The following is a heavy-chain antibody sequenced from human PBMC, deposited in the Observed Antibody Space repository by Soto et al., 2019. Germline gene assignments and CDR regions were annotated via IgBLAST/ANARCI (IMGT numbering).Heavy chain of an antibody. CDR2: IYYSEST. D-gene: IGHD2-21*01. CDR3: AKARDFGAARYYYDLDV. J-gene: IGHJ6*02. Sequence: LSLTCTVSGGSVSSYYWSWIRQPPGKGLEWIGYIYYSESTNYNPSLKSRVTISLDTSKNQFSLKLRSVTAADTAVYYCAKARDFGAARYYYDLDVWGQGTTVTVYS. V-gene: IGHV4-59*02. CDR1: GGSVSSYY.